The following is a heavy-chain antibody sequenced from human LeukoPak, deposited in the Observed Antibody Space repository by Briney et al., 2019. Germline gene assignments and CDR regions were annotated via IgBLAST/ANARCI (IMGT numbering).Heavy chain of an antibody. V-gene: IGHV5-51*01. CDR1: GYSFTSHW. J-gene: IGHJ5*02. CDR3: ARRIVGITFDYNWIDP. Sequence: GGSLKISCKGSGYSFTSHWIGWVRQMPGKGLGWMGIIYPGDSDTRYSPSFQGQVTISADKSISTAYMQWSSLKASDTAIYYCARRIVGITFDYNWIDPWGQGTLVTVSS. D-gene: IGHD1-26*01. CDR2: IYPGDSDT.